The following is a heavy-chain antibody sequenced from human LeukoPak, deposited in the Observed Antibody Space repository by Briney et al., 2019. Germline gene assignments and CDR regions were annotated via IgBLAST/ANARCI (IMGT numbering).Heavy chain of an antibody. J-gene: IGHJ4*02. CDR2: MFHSGNT. CDR1: GYSISFSYY. V-gene: IGHV4-38-2*01. Sequence: PLETLSLTCAVSGYSISFSYYWGWIRQPPGKGLEWIGTMFHSGNTYYNPSLKSPVTLSLDTSKNQFSLNLNSVAAADTAVYYCARIYGSSSGFDYWGQGTLVTVSS. CDR3: ARIYGSSSGFDY. D-gene: IGHD6-6*01.